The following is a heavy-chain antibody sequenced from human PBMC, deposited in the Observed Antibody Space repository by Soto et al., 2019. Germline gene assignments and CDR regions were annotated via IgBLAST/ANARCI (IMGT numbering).Heavy chain of an antibody. Sequence: ASVKVSCKASGYTFTSYYMHWVRQAPGQGLEWMGIINPIGGSTSYAQKFQGRVTMTSDTSTSTVYMELSSLRSEDTAVYYCAREMRFLEKNDYWGQGTLVTVSS. CDR3: AREMRFLEKNDY. D-gene: IGHD3-3*01. CDR1: GYTFTSYY. V-gene: IGHV1-46*03. J-gene: IGHJ4*02. CDR2: INPIGGST.